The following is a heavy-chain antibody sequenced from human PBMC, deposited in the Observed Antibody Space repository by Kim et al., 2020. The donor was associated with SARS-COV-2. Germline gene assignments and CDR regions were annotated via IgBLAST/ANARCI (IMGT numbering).Heavy chain of an antibody. CDR1: GFTFSSYA. D-gene: IGHD6-13*01. CDR3: AKGRGGYSSSWYGSAGGY. CDR2: ISGSGGST. J-gene: IGHJ4*02. Sequence: GGSLRLSCAASGFTFSSYAMSWVRQAPGKGLEWVSAISGSGGSTYYADSVKGRFTISRDNSKNTLYLQMNSLRAEDTAVYYCAKGRGGYSSSWYGSAGGYWGQGTLVTVSS. V-gene: IGHV3-23*01.